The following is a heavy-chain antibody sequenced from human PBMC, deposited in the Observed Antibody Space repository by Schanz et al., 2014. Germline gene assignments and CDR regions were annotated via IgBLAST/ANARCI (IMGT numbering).Heavy chain of an antibody. Sequence: QVQLVESGGGLVKPGGSLRLSCTASGFTFSDYYMTWLRQAPGKGLEWVSYVSSNNIYTKYADSVRGRFIISRDNAKNSLFLQMNSLRADDTAVYYCARDMLRRYGALEIWGRGTMVTVSS. CDR3: ARDMLRRYGALEI. D-gene: IGHD2-8*01. V-gene: IGHV3-11*06. J-gene: IGHJ3*02. CDR1: GFTFSDYY. CDR2: VSSNNIYT.